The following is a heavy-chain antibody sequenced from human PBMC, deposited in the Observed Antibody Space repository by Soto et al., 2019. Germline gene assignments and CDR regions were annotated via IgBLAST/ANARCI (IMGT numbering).Heavy chain of an antibody. CDR1: GGTLSNFA. J-gene: IGHJ3*01. Sequence: QVQLVQSGAEVKRPGSSVKVSCKVSGGTLSNFAINWVRQAPGQGLEWMGGIIPILDVSNYALNVQGRVIIAADECTGQVYMELTTPRCDDTALYYCAAWANTTHYCGFDVSCQGTLVIVSS. D-gene: IGHD4-17*01. CDR3: AAWANTTHYCGFDV. V-gene: IGHV1-69*04. CDR2: IIPILDVS.